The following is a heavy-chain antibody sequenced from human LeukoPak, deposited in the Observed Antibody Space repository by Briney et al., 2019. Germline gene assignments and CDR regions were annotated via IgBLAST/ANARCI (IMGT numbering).Heavy chain of an antibody. J-gene: IGHJ4*02. V-gene: IGHV3-23*01. CDR3: AKDLGAGPYGPDY. CDR1: GFTFDDYA. CDR2: ISGSGGST. Sequence: GGSLRLSCAASGFTFDDYAMHWVRQAPGKGLEWVSAISGSGGSTYYADSVKGRFTISRDNSKNTLYLQMNSLRAEDTAVYYCAKDLGAGPYGPDYWGQGTLVTVSS. D-gene: IGHD4-17*01.